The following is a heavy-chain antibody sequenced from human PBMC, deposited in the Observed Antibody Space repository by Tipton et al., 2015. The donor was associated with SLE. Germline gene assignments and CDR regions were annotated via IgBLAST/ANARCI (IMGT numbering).Heavy chain of an antibody. D-gene: IGHD7-27*01. V-gene: IGHV3-66*01. J-gene: IGHJ3*02. CDR2: IYSGGST. CDR1: GFTVSSNY. Sequence: SLRLSCAASGFTVSSNYMSWVRQAPGKGLEWVSVIYSGGSTYYADSVKGRFTISRDNSKNTLYLQMNSLRAEDTAVYYCARSILGPNDAFYIWGQGTMVTVSS. CDR3: ARSILGPNDAFYI.